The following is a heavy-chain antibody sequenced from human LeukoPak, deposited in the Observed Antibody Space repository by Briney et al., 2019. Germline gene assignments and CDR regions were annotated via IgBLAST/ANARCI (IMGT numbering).Heavy chain of an antibody. D-gene: IGHD2-15*01. CDR3: TRFGSGGSIDY. CDR2: ISSSSSYI. CDR1: GFTFSSYS. V-gene: IGHV3-21*04. Sequence: GGSLRLSCAASGFTFSSYSMNWVRQAPGKGLEWVSSISSSSSYIYYADSVKGRFTISRDNAKNSLYLQMNSLKTEDTAVYYCTRFGSGGSIDYWGQGTLVTVSS. J-gene: IGHJ4*02.